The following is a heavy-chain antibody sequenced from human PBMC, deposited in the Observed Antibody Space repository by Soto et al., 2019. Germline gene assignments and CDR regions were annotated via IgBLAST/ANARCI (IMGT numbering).Heavy chain of an antibody. CDR1: GGTFSNDV. D-gene: IGHD6-19*01. J-gene: IGHJ6*02. Sequence: QVQLVQSGPEVKKPGASVKVSCKVSGGTFSNDVINWVRHVPGQGLEWMAKINPILGITNSAQKFQGRATITAENSTNTAYMALSSLEPKDTAVYYSARGLAVADYHGMAVWGPGTRVTVS. CDR2: INPILGIT. CDR3: ARGLAVADYHGMAV. V-gene: IGHV1-69*04.